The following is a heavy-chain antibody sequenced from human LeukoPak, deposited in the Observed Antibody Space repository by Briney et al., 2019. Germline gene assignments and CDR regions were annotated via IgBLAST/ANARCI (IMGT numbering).Heavy chain of an antibody. CDR1: GFTFSSYA. Sequence: PGGSLRLSCAASGFTFSSYAMSWVRQAPGKGVEWVSAISVSGGSTYYADSLKGRFTISRDNSKNTLYLQMNSLIAEDTAVYYCAKDPRSGGRLPFDYWGQGTLVTVSS. CDR3: AKDPRSGGRLPFDY. V-gene: IGHV3-23*01. D-gene: IGHD2-15*01. J-gene: IGHJ4*02. CDR2: ISVSGGST.